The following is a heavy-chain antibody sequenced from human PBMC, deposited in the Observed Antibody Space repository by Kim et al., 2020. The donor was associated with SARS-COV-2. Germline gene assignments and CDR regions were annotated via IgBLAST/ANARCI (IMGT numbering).Heavy chain of an antibody. CDR2: ISWNSGSI. J-gene: IGHJ6*02. D-gene: IGHD1-26*01. CDR1: GFTFGDYA. V-gene: IGHV3-9*01. Sequence: GGSLRLSCAASGFTFGDYAMHWVRQAPGKGLEWVSGISWNSGSIGYADSVKGRFTISRDNAKNSLYLRMNSLRAEDTAVYYCAKVWGSGSYLKNYGMDVWGQGTTVTVSS. CDR3: AKVWGSGSYLKNYGMDV.